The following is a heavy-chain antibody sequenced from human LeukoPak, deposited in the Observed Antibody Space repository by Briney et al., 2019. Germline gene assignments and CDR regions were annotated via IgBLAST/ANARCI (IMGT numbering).Heavy chain of an antibody. Sequence: GGSLRLSCSASGFTFSNYALNWVRQAPGKGLVWVSTINVGGATAYYADSVKGRFTTSRDTSKNTLYLYMNSLRAEDTALYYCCFGVLSSVFFDYWGQGTPVTVSS. CDR1: GFTFSNYA. J-gene: IGHJ4*02. V-gene: IGHV3-23*01. CDR2: INVGGATA. CDR3: CFGVLSSVFFDY. D-gene: IGHD3-3*01.